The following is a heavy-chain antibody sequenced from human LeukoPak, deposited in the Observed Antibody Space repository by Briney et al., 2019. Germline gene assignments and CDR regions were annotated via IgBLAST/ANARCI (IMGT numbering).Heavy chain of an antibody. V-gene: IGHV3-66*01. CDR1: GLTVSSNY. D-gene: IGHD3-22*01. CDR2: IYGGGNT. CDR3: AKECGRDYDDRAFDI. J-gene: IGHJ3*02. Sequence: PGGSLRLSCAASGLTVSSNYMIWVRQAPGKGLEWVSVIYGGGNTYYADSVKGRFTVSRDNSRNTLSLQMNSLRAEDTAVYYCAKECGRDYDDRAFDIWGQGTMVTVSS.